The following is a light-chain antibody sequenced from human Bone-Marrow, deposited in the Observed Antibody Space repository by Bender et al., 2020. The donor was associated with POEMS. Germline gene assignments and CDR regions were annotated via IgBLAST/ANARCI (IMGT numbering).Light chain of an antibody. CDR3: SSYTSSSTLVV. J-gene: IGLJ2*01. CDR1: SSDVGGYNY. V-gene: IGLV2-14*01. Sequence: QSALTQPASVSGSPGQSITISCTGTSSDVGGYNYVSWYQQHPGKAPKLMIYDVSNRPSGVSNSFSGSKSGNPASLTISGLQAEDEADYYCSSYTSSSTLVVFGGGTKLTVL. CDR2: DVS.